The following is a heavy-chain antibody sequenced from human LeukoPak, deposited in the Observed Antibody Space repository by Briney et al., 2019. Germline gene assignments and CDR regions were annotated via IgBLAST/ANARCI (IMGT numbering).Heavy chain of an antibody. V-gene: IGHV4-59*08. CDR2: IHYSGST. CDR3: ARGPGYTLPGAFDI. CDR1: GGSISSYY. Sequence: SETLSLTCTVSGGSISSYYWSWIRQPPGKGLEWIGYIHYSGSTNYNPSLKSRVTISVDTSKNQFSLKLSSVTAADTAVYYCARGPGYTLPGAFDIWGQGTMVTVSS. D-gene: IGHD6-13*01. J-gene: IGHJ3*02.